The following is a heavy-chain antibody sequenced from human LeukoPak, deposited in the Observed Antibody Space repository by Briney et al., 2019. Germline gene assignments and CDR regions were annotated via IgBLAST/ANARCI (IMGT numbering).Heavy chain of an antibody. Sequence: GRSLRLSCAASGFTFSSYGMHWVRQALGKGLEWVAVIWYDGSNKYYADSVKGRFTISRDNSKNTLYLQMNSLRAEDTALYYCAKTKGDYEYWSGYYKYYFDYWGQGTLVTVSS. V-gene: IGHV3-33*06. CDR2: IWYDGSNK. CDR1: GFTFSSYG. J-gene: IGHJ4*02. CDR3: AKTKGDYEYWSGYYKYYFDY. D-gene: IGHD3-3*01.